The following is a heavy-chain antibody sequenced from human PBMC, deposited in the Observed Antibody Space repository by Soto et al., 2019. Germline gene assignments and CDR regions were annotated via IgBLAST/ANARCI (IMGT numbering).Heavy chain of an antibody. CDR3: ARSEATALDY. V-gene: IGHV4-4*02. Sequence: PSETLSLTCTVSGDSMSSSNWWNWVRQPPGKGLEWIGEAHHSGRTNYNPSLKCRVTISVDRSQNRFSLKLSSVTAADTAVYYCARSEATALDYWGQGTLVTVSS. CDR2: AHHSGRT. J-gene: IGHJ4*02. CDR1: GDSMSSSNW.